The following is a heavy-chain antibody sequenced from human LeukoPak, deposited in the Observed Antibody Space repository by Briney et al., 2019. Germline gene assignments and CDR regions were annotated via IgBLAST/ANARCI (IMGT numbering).Heavy chain of an antibody. V-gene: IGHV1-2*06. D-gene: IGHD6-6*01. Sequence: ASVKVSCKASGYTFTGYYMHWVRQAPGQGLEWMGRINPNSGGTNYAQKFQGRVTMTRDTSISTAYMELSRLRSDDTAVYYCARARSSSYGKNWFDPRGQGTLVTVSS. CDR1: GYTFTGYY. CDR3: ARARSSSYGKNWFDP. CDR2: INPNSGGT. J-gene: IGHJ5*02.